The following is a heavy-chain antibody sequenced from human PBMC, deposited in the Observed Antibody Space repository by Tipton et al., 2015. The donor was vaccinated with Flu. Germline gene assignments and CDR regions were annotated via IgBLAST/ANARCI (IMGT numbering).Heavy chain of an antibody. V-gene: IGHV3-23*01. Sequence: SLRLSCTASGITFSSYAMSWVRQAPGKGLEWVSTIVRSGTSTYYADSVKGRFSISRDNSKNTLYLQMNNLRVEDTAVYYCARAVGSSSSYWGQGTLVTVSS. D-gene: IGHD6-6*01. CDR2: IVRSGTST. CDR3: ARAVGSSSSY. J-gene: IGHJ4*02. CDR1: GITFSSYA.